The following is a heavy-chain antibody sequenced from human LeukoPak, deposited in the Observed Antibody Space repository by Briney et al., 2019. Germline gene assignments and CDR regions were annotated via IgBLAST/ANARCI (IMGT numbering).Heavy chain of an antibody. J-gene: IGHJ4*02. Sequence: SVKVSCKASGGTFSSYAISWARQAPGQGLEWMGGIIPIFGTANYAQKFQSRVTITADESTSTAYMELSSLRSEDTAVYYCARGAAVAGYFDYWGQGTLVTVSS. CDR3: ARGAAVAGYFDY. V-gene: IGHV1-69*01. D-gene: IGHD6-19*01. CDR2: IIPIFGTA. CDR1: GGTFSSYA.